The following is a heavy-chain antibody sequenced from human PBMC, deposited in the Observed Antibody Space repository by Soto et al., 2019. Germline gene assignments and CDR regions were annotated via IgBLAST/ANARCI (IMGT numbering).Heavy chain of an antibody. CDR2: MNPNSGNT. CDR1: GYTFTSYD. Sequence: QVQLVQSGAEVKKPGASVKVSCKASGYTFTSYDINWVRQATGQGLEWMGWMNPNSGNTGYAQKFQGRVTMTRNTSKSTAYMELSSLRSEDTAVYYCAGVPGGFMITCGGVITPGWFDPWGQGTLVTVSS. CDR3: AGVPGGFMITCGGVITPGWFDP. J-gene: IGHJ5*02. D-gene: IGHD3-16*02. V-gene: IGHV1-8*01.